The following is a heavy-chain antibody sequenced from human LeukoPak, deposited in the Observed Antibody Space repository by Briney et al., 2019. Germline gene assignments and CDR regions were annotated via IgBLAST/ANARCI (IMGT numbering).Heavy chain of an antibody. D-gene: IGHD3-22*01. J-gene: IGHJ2*01. V-gene: IGHV3-23*01. CDR3: AKDQYYYDSSGYPPNWYFDL. Sequence: GGSLRLSCAASGFTFSSYAMSWVRQAPGKGLEWVSAISGSGGSTYYADSVKGRFTISRDNSKNTLYLQMNSLRAEDTALYYCAKDQYYYDSSGYPPNWYFDLWGRGTLVTVSS. CDR1: GFTFSSYA. CDR2: ISGSGGST.